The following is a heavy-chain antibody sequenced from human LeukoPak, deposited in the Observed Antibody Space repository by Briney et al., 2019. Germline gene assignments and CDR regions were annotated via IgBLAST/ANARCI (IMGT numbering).Heavy chain of an antibody. Sequence: GGSLRPSCAASGFTFSSYSMNWVRQAPGKGLEWVSSISSSSSYIYYADSVKGRFTISRDNAKNSLYLQMNSLRAEDTAVYYCARGELELVDYWGQGTLVTVSS. CDR3: ARGELELVDY. D-gene: IGHD1-7*01. V-gene: IGHV3-21*01. CDR1: GFTFSSYS. CDR2: ISSSSSYI. J-gene: IGHJ4*02.